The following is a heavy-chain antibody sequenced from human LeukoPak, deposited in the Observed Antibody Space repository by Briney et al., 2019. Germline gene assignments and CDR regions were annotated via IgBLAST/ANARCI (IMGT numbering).Heavy chain of an antibody. Sequence: SETLSLTCAVYGGSFSGYYWSWIRQPPGKGLEWIGEINHSGSTNYNPSLKSRVTISVDTSKNQFSLKLSSVTAADTAVYYCARGVVLRYFDWGGRNWFDPWGQGTLATVSS. V-gene: IGHV4-34*01. D-gene: IGHD3-9*01. CDR1: GGSFSGYY. J-gene: IGHJ5*02. CDR2: INHSGST. CDR3: ARGVVLRYFDWGGRNWFDP.